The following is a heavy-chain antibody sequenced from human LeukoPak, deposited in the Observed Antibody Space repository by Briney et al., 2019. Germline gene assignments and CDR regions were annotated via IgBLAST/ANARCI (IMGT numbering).Heavy chain of an antibody. Sequence: KPSETLSLTCTVSGGSISSYYWSWIRQPPGKGLEWIGYIYYSGSTNYNPSLKSRVTISVDTSKNQFSLKLSSVTAADTAVYYCARDGGPRAFVVVPAAIDWYFDLWGRGTLVTVSS. CDR1: GGSISSYY. J-gene: IGHJ2*01. CDR3: ARDGGPRAFVVVPAAIDWYFDL. V-gene: IGHV4-59*01. D-gene: IGHD2-2*02. CDR2: IYYSGST.